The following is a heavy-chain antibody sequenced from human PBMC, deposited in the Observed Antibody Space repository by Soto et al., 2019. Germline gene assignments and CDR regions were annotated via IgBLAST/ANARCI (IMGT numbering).Heavy chain of an antibody. J-gene: IGHJ4*02. CDR1: GVSFSGYY. CDR2: INHSGST. Sequence: SETLSLTCAVYGVSFSGYYWSWIRQPPGKGLEWIGEINHSGSTNYNPSLKSRVTISVDTSKNQFPLKLSSVTAADTAVYYCASGRITIFGVVINFGYWGQGTLVTVSS. V-gene: IGHV4-34*01. CDR3: ASGRITIFGVVINFGY. D-gene: IGHD3-3*01.